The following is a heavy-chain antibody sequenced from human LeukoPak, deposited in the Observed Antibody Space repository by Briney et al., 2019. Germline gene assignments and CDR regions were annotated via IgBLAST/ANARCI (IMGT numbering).Heavy chain of an antibody. J-gene: IGHJ4*02. D-gene: IGHD7-27*01. CDR3: ARNNWGIDY. Sequence: PGGSLRLSCAASGFTFSRHWMHWVRQAPGKGPVWVSHIDTDGSNTGYADSVKGRFTISRDNAKNTLYLQMNSLRAEDTAVYYCARNNWGIDYWGQGTLVTVSS. CDR2: IDTDGSNT. CDR1: GFTFSRHW. V-gene: IGHV3-74*01.